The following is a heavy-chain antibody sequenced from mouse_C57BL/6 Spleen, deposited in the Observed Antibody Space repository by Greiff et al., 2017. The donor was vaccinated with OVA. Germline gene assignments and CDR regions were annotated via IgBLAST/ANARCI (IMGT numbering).Heavy chain of an antibody. CDR2: IYPGSGNT. J-gene: IGHJ2*01. Sequence: QVHVKQSGAELVRPGASVKLSCKASGYTFTDYYINWVKQRPGQGLEWIARIYPGSGNTYYNEKFKGKATLTAEKSSSTAYMQLSSLTSEDSAVYFCAREDYYGSWGYWGQGTTLTVSS. V-gene: IGHV1-76*01. D-gene: IGHD1-1*01. CDR3: AREDYYGSWGY. CDR1: GYTFTDYY.